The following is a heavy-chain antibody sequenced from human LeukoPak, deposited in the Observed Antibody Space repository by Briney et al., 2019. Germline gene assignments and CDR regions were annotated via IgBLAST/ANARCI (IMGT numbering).Heavy chain of an antibody. V-gene: IGHV4-31*03. Sequence: KTSETLSLTCTVSGGSISSGDYYWSWIRQHPGKGLEWIGYIYYNGSTYYNPSLKSRVTISVDTSKNQFSLKLSSVTAADTAVYYCAREGGGYGGNPNWGQGTLVTVSS. J-gene: IGHJ4*02. CDR3: AREGGGYGGNPN. CDR1: GGSISSGDYY. CDR2: IYYNGST. D-gene: IGHD4-23*01.